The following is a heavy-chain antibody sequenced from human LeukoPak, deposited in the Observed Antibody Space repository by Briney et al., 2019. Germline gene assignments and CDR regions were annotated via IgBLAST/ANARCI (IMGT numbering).Heavy chain of an antibody. J-gene: IGHJ4*02. CDR3: AKDPHRSSWYRFDY. V-gene: IGHV3-33*06. CDR2: TWYDGSNK. D-gene: IGHD6-13*01. Sequence: PGRSLRLSCAASGFTFSSNGMHWVRQAPGKGLEWVAVTWYDGSNKYYADSVKGRFTISRDNSKNTLYLQMNSLRAEDTAVYYCAKDPHRSSWYRFDYWGQGTLVTVSS. CDR1: GFTFSSNG.